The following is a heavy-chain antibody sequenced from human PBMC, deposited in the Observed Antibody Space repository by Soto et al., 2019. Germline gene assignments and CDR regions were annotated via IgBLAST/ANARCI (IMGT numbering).Heavy chain of an antibody. D-gene: IGHD1-7*01. J-gene: IGHJ6*02. CDR3: ARDQVGDWNYVYYYYYGMDV. CDR1: GGSISSYY. Sequence: PSETLSLTCTVSGGSISSYYWSWIRQPAGKGLEWIGRIYTSGSTNYNPSLKSRVTMSVDTSKNQFSLKLSSVTAADTAVYYCARDQVGDWNYVYYYYYGMDVWGQGTTVTVSS. CDR2: IYTSGST. V-gene: IGHV4-4*07.